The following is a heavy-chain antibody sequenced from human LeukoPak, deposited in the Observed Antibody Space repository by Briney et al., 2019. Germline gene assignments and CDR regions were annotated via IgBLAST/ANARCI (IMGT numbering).Heavy chain of an antibody. CDR1: GDSISGYS. D-gene: IGHD2/OR15-2a*01. V-gene: IGHV4-59*01. CDR3: SRWDRVGSSGYYFRK. CDR2: IHYSGST. Sequence: LETLSLTCSVSGDSISGYSWSWIRQPPGLGLEWIGYIHYSGSTGYHPPLRSRVTMSVDTSNNQFSLKLSSVTGADTAVYYCSRWDRVGSSGYYFRKWGQGTLVTVSS. J-gene: IGHJ4*02.